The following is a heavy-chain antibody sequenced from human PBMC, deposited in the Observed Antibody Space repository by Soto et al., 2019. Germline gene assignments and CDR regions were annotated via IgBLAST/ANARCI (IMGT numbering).Heavy chain of an antibody. V-gene: IGHV3-53*01. CDR3: ARDRADIESYYFEY. J-gene: IGHJ4*02. CDR1: GVTVSSNF. Sequence: EVRLVESGGGLIQPGGSLRLSCAASGVTVSSNFMSWVRQAPGKGLEWVSVMYSAGNTYYADSVKGRFTISRDSSMNTLHLQMYSLRAEDTAFYYCARDRADIESYYFEYWGQGTLVIVSS. CDR2: MYSAGNT.